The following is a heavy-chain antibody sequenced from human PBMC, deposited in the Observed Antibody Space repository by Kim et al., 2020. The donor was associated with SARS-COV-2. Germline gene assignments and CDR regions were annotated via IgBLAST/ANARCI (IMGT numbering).Heavy chain of an antibody. Sequence: GGSLRLSCAASGFTFSSYGMHWVRQAPGKGLEWVAVISYDGSNKYYADSVKGRFTISRDNSKNTLYLQMNSLRAEDTAVYYCAKDLRFMVRGQYGAFDI. J-gene: IGHJ3*02. CDR3: AKDLRFMVRGQYGAFDI. CDR1: GFTFSSYG. CDR2: ISYDGSNK. D-gene: IGHD3-10*01. V-gene: IGHV3-30*18.